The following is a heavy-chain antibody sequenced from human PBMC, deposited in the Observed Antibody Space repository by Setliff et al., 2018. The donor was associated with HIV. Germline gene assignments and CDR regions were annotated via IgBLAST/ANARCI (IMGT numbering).Heavy chain of an antibody. CDR3: ARVGGSWYAPPEGVYWYFDL. Sequence: SETLSLTCTVSGGSISSGSYYWNWIRQPAGKGLEWIGHLYTNGSTNYNPSLKSRVTISLDTSRNQFSLKLTSVTAADTAVYYCARVGGSWYAPPEGVYWYFDLWGRGSLVTAPQ. D-gene: IGHD2-15*01. J-gene: IGHJ2*01. CDR1: GGSISSGSYY. CDR2: LYTNGST. V-gene: IGHV4-61*09.